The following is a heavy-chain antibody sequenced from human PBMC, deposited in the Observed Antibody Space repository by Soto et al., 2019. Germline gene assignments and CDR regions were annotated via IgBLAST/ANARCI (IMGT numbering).Heavy chain of an antibody. V-gene: IGHV5-51*01. CDR3: ARQLPYGGNSYYGMDV. J-gene: IGHJ6*02. CDR2: LYPGDSDI. Sequence: GGSLKISCKGSGYSFTSYWIGWVRQMPRKGLEWMGILYPGDSDIRNSPSFQGQVTISADKSISTAYLQWSGLKASDTAIYYCARQLPYGGNSYYGMDVWGQGTTVTVSS. D-gene: IGHD2-15*01. CDR1: GYSFTSYW.